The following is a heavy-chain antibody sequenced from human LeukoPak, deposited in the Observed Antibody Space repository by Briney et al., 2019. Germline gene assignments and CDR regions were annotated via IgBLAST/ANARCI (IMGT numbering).Heavy chain of an antibody. Sequence: SQTLSLTCAIPGDSVSSNGVAWNWIRQSPSRGLEWLGRTYYRSKWFNDYAVSVNSRITISPDISKNQFSLQLNSVTPEDTAVYFCARGAWRSFDYWGQGTLVTVTS. V-gene: IGHV6-1*01. CDR2: TYYRSKWFN. CDR1: GDSVSSNGVA. J-gene: IGHJ4*02. CDR3: ARGAWRSFDY.